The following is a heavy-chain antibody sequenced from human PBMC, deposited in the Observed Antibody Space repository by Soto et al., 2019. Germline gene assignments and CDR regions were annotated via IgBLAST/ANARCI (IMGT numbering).Heavy chain of an antibody. V-gene: IGHV1-69*02. CDR3: ASSLEYSSSLGPY. D-gene: IGHD6-6*01. CDR2: IIPILGIA. Sequence: ASVKVSCKASGGTFSSYTISWVRQAPGQGLEWMGRIIPILGIANYAQKFQGRVTITADKSTSTAYMELSSLRSEDTAVYYCASSLEYSSSLGPYWGQGTLVTVSS. J-gene: IGHJ4*02. CDR1: GGTFSSYT.